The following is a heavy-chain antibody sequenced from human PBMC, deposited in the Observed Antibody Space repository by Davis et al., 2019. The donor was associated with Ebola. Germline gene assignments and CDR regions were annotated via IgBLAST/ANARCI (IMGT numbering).Heavy chain of an antibody. CDR1: GGSFSGYY. CDR3: ARGLGMGWFDP. J-gene: IGHJ5*02. D-gene: IGHD6-13*01. CDR2: INHSGST. Sequence: SETLSLTCAVYGGSFSGYYWNWIRQPPGKGLEWIGEINHSGSTNYNPSLKRRVTISVDTSMNQFSLKVTSVTAADTAVYYCARGLGMGWFDPWGQGILVTVSS. V-gene: IGHV4-34*01.